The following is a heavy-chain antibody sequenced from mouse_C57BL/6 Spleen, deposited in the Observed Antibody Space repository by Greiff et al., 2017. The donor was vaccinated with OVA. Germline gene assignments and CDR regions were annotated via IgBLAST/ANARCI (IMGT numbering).Heavy chain of an antibody. CDR2: IYPGSGNT. CDR3: ARDSSSFPDY. J-gene: IGHJ2*01. CDR1: GYTFTDYY. D-gene: IGHD3-2*02. Sequence: VQLMESGAELVRPGASVKLSCKASGYTFTDYYINWVKQRPGQGLEWIARIYPGSGNTYYNEKFKGKATLTAEKSSSTAYMQLSSLTSEDSAVYFCARDSSSFPDYWGQGTTLTVSS. V-gene: IGHV1-76*01.